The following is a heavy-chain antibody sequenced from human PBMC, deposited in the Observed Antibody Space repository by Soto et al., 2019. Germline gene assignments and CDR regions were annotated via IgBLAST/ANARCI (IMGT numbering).Heavy chain of an antibody. D-gene: IGHD3-10*01. Sequence: EVQLVESGGGLVQPGRSLRLSCAASGFTFDDYAMHWVRQAPGKGLEWVSGISWNSGSIGYADSVKARFTISRDNAKNSLYLQMISLRAEDTALYYCAKDAITMVRGVISYYGMDVWGQGTTVTVSS. J-gene: IGHJ6*02. CDR2: ISWNSGSI. V-gene: IGHV3-9*01. CDR3: AKDAITMVRGVISYYGMDV. CDR1: GFTFDDYA.